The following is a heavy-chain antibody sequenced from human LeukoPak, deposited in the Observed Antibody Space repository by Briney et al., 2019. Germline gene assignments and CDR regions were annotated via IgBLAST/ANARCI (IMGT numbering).Heavy chain of an antibody. CDR1: GCSMSSGGYY. CDR2: IYYSGST. CDR3: ARDQGSYYGVDV. V-gene: IGHV4-31*03. Sequence: SQTLSLTCTVSGCSMSSGGYYWSWIRQTPGTGLEWIGYIYYSGSTYYNPSLKSRVAISVDTSKNQFSLKLSSVTAADTAVYYCARDQGSYYGVDVWGQGTTVTVSS. J-gene: IGHJ6*02.